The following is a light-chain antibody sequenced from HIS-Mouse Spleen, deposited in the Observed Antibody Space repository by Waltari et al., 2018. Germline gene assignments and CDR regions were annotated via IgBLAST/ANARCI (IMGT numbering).Light chain of an antibody. CDR2: EGS. CDR1: SSDVGSYNL. J-gene: IGLJ1*01. V-gene: IGLV2-14*02. CDR3: SSYTSSSTYV. Sequence: QSALTQPASVSGSPGQSITISCTGTSSDVGSYNLVSWYQQHPGKAPKLMIYEGSKRPSGVSKRFSGSKSGNTASLTISGLQAEDEADYYCSSYTSSSTYVFGTGTKLTVL.